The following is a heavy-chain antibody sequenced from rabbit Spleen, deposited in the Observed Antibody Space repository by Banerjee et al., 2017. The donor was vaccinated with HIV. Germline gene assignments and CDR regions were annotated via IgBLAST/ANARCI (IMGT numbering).Heavy chain of an antibody. D-gene: IGHD1-1*01. V-gene: IGHV1S39*01. CDR1: GFDFSSYG. J-gene: IGHJ2*01. Sequence: QEQLVESGGGLVQPGGSLKLSCKASGFDFSSYGVSWVRQAPGKGLEWIGYIDPIFGSTYYASWVNGRFTISKTSSTTVTLQMTSLTVADTATYFCARCDYSVDGYDIWGPGTLVTVS. CDR2: IDPIFGST. CDR3: ARCDYSVDGYDI.